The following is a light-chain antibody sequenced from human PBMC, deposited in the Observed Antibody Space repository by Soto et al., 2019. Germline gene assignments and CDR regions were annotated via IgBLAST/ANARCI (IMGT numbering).Light chain of an antibody. CDR2: GAS. V-gene: IGKV3-20*01. CDR1: QSVSSNY. Sequence: EIVLTQSPGTLSLSLGERATLSCRASQSVSSNYLAWYQQKPGQAPRLLIYGASNRATGIPDRFSGSGSGTDFTLTISRLEPEDFAVYYCQQYGSSPRTFGQGTKVEIK. J-gene: IGKJ1*01. CDR3: QQYGSSPRT.